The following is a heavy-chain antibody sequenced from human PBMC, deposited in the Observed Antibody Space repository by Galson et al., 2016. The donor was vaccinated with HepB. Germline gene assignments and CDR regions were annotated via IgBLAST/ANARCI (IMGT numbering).Heavy chain of an antibody. CDR2: ISYDGSGE. Sequence: SLRLSCAASGFTFSTYAMHWVRQAPGKGLEWVTLISYDGSGEYYADSVKGRFTISRDNSKNTLFLQMNSLRAEDTAIYYCARGGHDFWSGYYFFDCWGQGTLVTVSS. J-gene: IGHJ4*02. CDR3: ARGGHDFWSGYYFFDC. CDR1: GFTFSTYA. V-gene: IGHV3-30-3*01. D-gene: IGHD3-3*01.